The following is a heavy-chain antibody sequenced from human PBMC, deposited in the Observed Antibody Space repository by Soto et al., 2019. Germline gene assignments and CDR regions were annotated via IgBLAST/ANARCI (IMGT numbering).Heavy chain of an antibody. CDR2: IVVGSGNT. CDR1: GFTFTSSA. D-gene: IGHD3-10*01. V-gene: IGHV1-58*01. CDR3: AARYGSGSYHPMDV. J-gene: IGHJ6*02. Sequence: GASVKVSCKASGFTFTSSAVQWVRQARGQRLEWIGWIVVGSGNTNYAQKFQERVTITRDMSTSTAYMELSSLRSEDTAVYYCAARYGSGSYHPMDVWGQGTTVTVSS.